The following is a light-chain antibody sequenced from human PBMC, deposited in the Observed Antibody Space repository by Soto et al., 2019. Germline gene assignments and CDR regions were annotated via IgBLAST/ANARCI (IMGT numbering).Light chain of an antibody. CDR2: DVS. CDR3: QQRRNWPLT. V-gene: IGKV3-11*01. CDR1: QSVDSY. J-gene: IGKJ4*01. Sequence: EIVLTQSPATLSLSAGERATLSCRASQSVDSYLTWYQQKPGQAPRLLIYDVSKRATGIPVRFSGSGSGTDFTLTIGSLEPEDVAIYYCQQRRNWPLTFGGGTKVEIK.